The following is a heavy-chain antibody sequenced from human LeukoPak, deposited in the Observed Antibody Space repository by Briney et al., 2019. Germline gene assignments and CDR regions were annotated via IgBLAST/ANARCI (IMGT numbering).Heavy chain of an antibody. D-gene: IGHD3-22*01. V-gene: IGHV4-59*08. CDR2: IYYSGST. CDR3: ARGQYDSSGYPVFDY. Sequence: SETLSLTCNVSGGSISSYYWSWIRQPPGKGLEWIGYIYYSGSTNYNPSLKSRVTISVDTSKNQFSLKLSSVTAADTAVYYCARGQYDSSGYPVFDYWGQGTLVTVSS. J-gene: IGHJ4*02. CDR1: GGSISSYY.